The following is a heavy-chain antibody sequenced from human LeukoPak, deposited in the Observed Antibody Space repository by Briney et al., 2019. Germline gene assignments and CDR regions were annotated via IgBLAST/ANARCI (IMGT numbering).Heavy chain of an antibody. D-gene: IGHD1-26*01. CDR2: ISGSGGST. CDR1: GFTFSSYA. CDR3: AKDWEYSGSYYFDY. V-gene: IGHV3-23*01. Sequence: GGSLRLSCAASGFTFSSYAMSWLRQAPGKGLEWVAAISGSGGSTYYADSVKGRFTSSRDNSKNTLYLQMNSLRAEATAVYYCAKDWEYSGSYYFDYWGQGTLVTVSS. J-gene: IGHJ4*02.